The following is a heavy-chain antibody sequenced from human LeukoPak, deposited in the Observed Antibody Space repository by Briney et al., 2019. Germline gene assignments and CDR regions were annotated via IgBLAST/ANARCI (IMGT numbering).Heavy chain of an antibody. CDR3: AKDLPIVASGTDY. J-gene: IGHJ4*02. D-gene: IGHD5-12*01. CDR1: GFTFSSYA. Sequence: GGSLRLSCAASGFTFSSYAMSWVRQAPGKGLEWVSTISGSGGSTYYADSVKGRFTISRDSSKNTLYLQMSSLRAEDTAVYYCAKDLPIVASGTDYWGQGTLVTVSS. CDR2: ISGSGGST. V-gene: IGHV3-23*01.